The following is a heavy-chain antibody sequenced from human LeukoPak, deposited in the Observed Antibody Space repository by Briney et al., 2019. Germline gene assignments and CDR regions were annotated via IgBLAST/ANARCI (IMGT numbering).Heavy chain of an antibody. CDR3: ARDPPSFQY. Sequence: SGGSLRLSCAASGFTFSNYNMNWVSQAPGKGLEWVSTISSSRSSYIYYADSVKGRFTISRDNAKNSLYLQMNNLRAEDTAVYYCARDPPSFQYWGQGTLVTVS. J-gene: IGHJ1*01. CDR2: ISSSRSSYI. V-gene: IGHV3-21*01. CDR1: GFTFSNYN.